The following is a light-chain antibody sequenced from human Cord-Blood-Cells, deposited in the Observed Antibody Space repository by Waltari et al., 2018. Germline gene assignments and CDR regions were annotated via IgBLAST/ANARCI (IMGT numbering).Light chain of an antibody. CDR3: QQYYSTPFT. Sequence: DIVMTQSPDSLAVSLGERATINCKSSQSVLYSSNNKNYLAWYQQKPGQPPKLLIYWALTRESGVPDLFSGSGSGTDFTLTISSLQAEDVAVYYCQQYYSTPFTFGPGTKVDIK. J-gene: IGKJ3*01. V-gene: IGKV4-1*01. CDR1: QSVLYSSNNKNY. CDR2: WAL.